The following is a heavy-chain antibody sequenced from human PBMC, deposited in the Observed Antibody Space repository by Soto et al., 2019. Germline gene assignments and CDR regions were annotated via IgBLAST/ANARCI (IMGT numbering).Heavy chain of an antibody. Sequence: SETLSLTCAVYGGSFSGYYWSWIRQPPGKGLEWIGEINHSGSTNYNPSLKSRVTISVDTSKNQFSLKLSSVTAADTAVYYCARLGFGGSGSYYHSLDYWGQGTLVTVSS. CDR3: ARLGFGGSGSYYHSLDY. CDR1: GGSFSGYY. CDR2: INHSGST. D-gene: IGHD3-10*01. V-gene: IGHV4-34*01. J-gene: IGHJ4*02.